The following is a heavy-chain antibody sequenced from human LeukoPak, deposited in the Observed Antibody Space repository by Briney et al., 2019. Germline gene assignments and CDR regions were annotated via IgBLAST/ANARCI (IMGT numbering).Heavy chain of an antibody. Sequence: GRSLRLSCAASGFTFEDYGMHWVRQAPGKGLAWVSLITGNGVGTYYADSVKGRFTISRDNSKNSLYLQMNSLRTEDTALYYCAKCVYSNIYYWFDPWGQGTLVSVSS. CDR1: GFTFEDYG. V-gene: IGHV3-43*02. CDR2: ITGNGVGT. D-gene: IGHD6-13*01. J-gene: IGHJ5*02. CDR3: AKCVYSNIYYWFDP.